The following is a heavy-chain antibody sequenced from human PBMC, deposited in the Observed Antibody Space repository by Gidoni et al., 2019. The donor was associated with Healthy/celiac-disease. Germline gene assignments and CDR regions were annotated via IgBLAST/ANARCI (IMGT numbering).Heavy chain of an antibody. CDR1: GGSISSSSYY. CDR3: ARASGGIVVVPAPYWFDP. D-gene: IGHD2-2*01. V-gene: IGHV4-39*07. Sequence: QLQLQESGTGLVKPSETLSLTCTVSGGSISSSSYYWGWIRQPPGKGLEWIGSIYYSGSTYYNPSLKSRVTISVDTSKNQFSLKLSSVTAADTAVYYCARASGGIVVVPAPYWFDPWGQGTLVTVSS. CDR2: IYYSGST. J-gene: IGHJ5*02.